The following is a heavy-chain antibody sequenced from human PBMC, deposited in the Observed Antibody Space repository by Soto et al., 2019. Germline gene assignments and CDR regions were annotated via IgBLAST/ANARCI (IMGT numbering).Heavy chain of an antibody. CDR2: ITGSGGRT. CDR3: AKLIISVTNTMDYFDY. CDR1: GFTFGTYG. Sequence: GGSLRLSCAASGFTFGTYGMSWVRRAPGKGLEWVSTITGSGGRTYYSDSVKGRFTISRDNSKNTLYLQMNSLRAEDTAFYYCAKLIISVTNTMDYFDYWGQGTLVTVSS. V-gene: IGHV3-23*01. J-gene: IGHJ4*02. D-gene: IGHD3-10*01.